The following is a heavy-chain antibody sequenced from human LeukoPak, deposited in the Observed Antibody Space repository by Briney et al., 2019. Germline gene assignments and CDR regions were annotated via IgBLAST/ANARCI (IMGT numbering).Heavy chain of an antibody. V-gene: IGHV1-18*01. J-gene: IGHJ5*02. CDR3: ARGEIGWPEDYGERWFDP. CDR1: GYTFTSYG. Sequence: GASVKVSCKASGYTFTSYGISWVRQAPGQGLEWMGWISAYNGNTNYAQKLQGRVTMTTDTSTSTAYMELRSLRSDDTAAYYCARGEIGWPEDYGERWFDPWGQGTLVTVSS. D-gene: IGHD4-17*01. CDR2: ISAYNGNT.